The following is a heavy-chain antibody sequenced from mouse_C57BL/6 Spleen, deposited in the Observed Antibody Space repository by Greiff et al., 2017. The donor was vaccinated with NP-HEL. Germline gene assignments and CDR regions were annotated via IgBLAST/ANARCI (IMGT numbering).Heavy chain of an antibody. CDR3: ARAGTGYFDY. D-gene: IGHD4-1*01. CDR1: GYTFTSYW. V-gene: IGHV1-69*01. J-gene: IGHJ2*01. CDR2: IDPSDSYT. Sequence: QVQLQQPGAELVMPGASVKLSCKASGYTFTSYWMHWVKQRPGQGLEWIGGIDPSDSYTNYNQKFKGKSTLTGDKSSSTAYMQLSILTSEDSAVYYCARAGTGYFDYWGQGTTLTVSS.